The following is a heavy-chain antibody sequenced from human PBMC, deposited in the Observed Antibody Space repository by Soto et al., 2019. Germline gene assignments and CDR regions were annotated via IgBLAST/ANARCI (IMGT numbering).Heavy chain of an antibody. D-gene: IGHD3-9*01. V-gene: IGHV3-23*01. CDR2: ISGSGGST. CDR3: AKDHDILTGYYALQHFDY. Sequence: GGSLRLSCAASGFTFSSYAMSWVRQAPGKGLEWVSAISGSGGSTYYADSVKGRFTISRDNSKNTLYLQMNSLRAEDTAVYYCAKDHDILTGYYALQHFDYWGQGTLVTVSS. J-gene: IGHJ4*02. CDR1: GFTFSSYA.